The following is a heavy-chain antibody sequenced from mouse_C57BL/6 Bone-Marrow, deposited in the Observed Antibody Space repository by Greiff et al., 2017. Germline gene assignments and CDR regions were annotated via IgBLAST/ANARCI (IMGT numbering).Heavy chain of an antibody. D-gene: IGHD2-4*01. J-gene: IGHJ4*01. Sequence: QVQLQQPGAELVKPGASVKLSCKASGYTFTSYWMQWVKQRPGQGLEWIGEIDPSDSYTNYNQKFKGKATLTVDTSSSTAYMQLSSLTSEDSAVYYCARRPYYDYDDAMDYWGQGTSVTVSS. CDR2: IDPSDSYT. CDR3: ARRPYYDYDDAMDY. CDR1: GYTFTSYW. V-gene: IGHV1-50*01.